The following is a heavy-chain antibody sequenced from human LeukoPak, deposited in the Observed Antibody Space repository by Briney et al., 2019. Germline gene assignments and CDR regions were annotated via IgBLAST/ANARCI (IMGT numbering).Heavy chain of an antibody. J-gene: IGHJ3*02. V-gene: IGHV3-23*01. CDR2: ISGSGGST. CDR1: GFTFSSYA. Sequence: PGGSLRLSCAASGFTFSSYAMSWVRQAPGKGLEWVSAISGSGGSTYYADSVKGRFTISRDNSKNTLYLQMNSLRAEDTAVYYCAKDPIFGVEWYDAFDIWGQGTMVTVSS. D-gene: IGHD3-3*01. CDR3: AKDPIFGVEWYDAFDI.